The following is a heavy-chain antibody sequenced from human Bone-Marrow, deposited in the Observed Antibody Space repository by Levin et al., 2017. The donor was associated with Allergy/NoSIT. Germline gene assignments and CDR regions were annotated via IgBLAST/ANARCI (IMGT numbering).Heavy chain of an antibody. CDR1: GPTFNSHT. CDR3: ASHGDYYFDF. J-gene: IGHJ4*02. V-gene: IGHV1-69*02. Sequence: SVKVSCKASGPTFNSHTMSWVRQAPGQGLEWMGRIMPNFGLTNYAQKFQARLTLTADKSTNTFYMELTSLRSDDTALYYCASHGDYYFDFWGLGTLVTVSS. CDR2: IMPNFGLT. D-gene: IGHD4-17*01.